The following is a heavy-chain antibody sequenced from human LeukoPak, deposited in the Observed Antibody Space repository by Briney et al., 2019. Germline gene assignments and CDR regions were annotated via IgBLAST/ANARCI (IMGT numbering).Heavy chain of an antibody. D-gene: IGHD2-21*01. V-gene: IGHV3-20*04. Sequence: GGSLRLSCAASGFTFDDYGMSWVRQAPGKGLEWVSGINWNGGSTGYADSVKGRFTISRDNAKNSLYLQMNSLRAEDTALYYCARENGCGGGCYYFDYWGQGTLVTVSS. CDR2: INWNGGST. CDR3: ARENGCGGGCYYFDY. CDR1: GFTFDDYG. J-gene: IGHJ4*02.